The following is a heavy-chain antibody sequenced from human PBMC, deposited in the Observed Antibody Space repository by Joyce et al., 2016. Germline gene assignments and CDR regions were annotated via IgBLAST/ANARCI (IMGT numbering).Heavy chain of an antibody. CDR1: GGSFSDYY. CDR2: INHSGST. J-gene: IGHJ6*03. Sequence: QVQLQQWGAGLLKPSETLSLTCAVYGGSFSDYYWSWIRQPPGKGLERIGKINHSGSTNYNPSLKSRVTISVDTSKNQFSLKLSSVTAADTAVYYCARRGGLDGVFDFYYMDVWGKGTTVTVSS. D-gene: IGHD5/OR15-5a*01. V-gene: IGHV4-34*01. CDR3: ARRGGLDGVFDFYYMDV.